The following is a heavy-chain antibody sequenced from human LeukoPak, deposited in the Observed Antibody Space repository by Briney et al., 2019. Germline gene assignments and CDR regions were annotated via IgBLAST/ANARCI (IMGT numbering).Heavy chain of an antibody. CDR3: AKGGSYTIDY. V-gene: IGHV3-74*01. CDR1: GFTFSNYW. D-gene: IGHD1-26*01. Sequence: GGSLRLSCGASGFTFSNYWMHWVRQAPGKGLEWVSRINSDGSSTSYADSVKGRFTISRDNAKNTLHLQTNSLTVEDTAVYYCAKGGSYTIDYWGQGILVSVSS. J-gene: IGHJ4*02. CDR2: INSDGSST.